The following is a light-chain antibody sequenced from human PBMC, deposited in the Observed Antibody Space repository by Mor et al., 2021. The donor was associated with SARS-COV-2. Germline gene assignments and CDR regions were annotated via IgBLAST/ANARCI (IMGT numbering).Light chain of an antibody. J-gene: IGKJ5*01. V-gene: IGKV1-39*01. Sequence: ATSTLQSGVPSRFSGSGSGTDFTLTITSLQPEDSATYFCQQSYSIPPITFGQGTRLA. CDR2: ATS. CDR3: QQSYSIPPIT.